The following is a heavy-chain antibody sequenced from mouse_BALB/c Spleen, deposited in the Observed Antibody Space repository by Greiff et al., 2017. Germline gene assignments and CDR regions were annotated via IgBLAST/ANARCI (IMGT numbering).Heavy chain of an antibody. CDR1: GDSITSGY. J-gene: IGHJ2*01. V-gene: IGHV3-8*02. D-gene: IGHD4-1*02. CDR3: ARYGQLGRGYFDY. CDR2: ISYSGST. Sequence: EVKVVESGPSLVKPSQTLSLTCSVTGDSITSGYWNWIRKFPGNKLEYMGYISYSGSTYYNPSLKSRISITRDTSKNQYYLQLNSVTTEDTATYYCARYGQLGRGYFDYWGQGTTLTVSS.